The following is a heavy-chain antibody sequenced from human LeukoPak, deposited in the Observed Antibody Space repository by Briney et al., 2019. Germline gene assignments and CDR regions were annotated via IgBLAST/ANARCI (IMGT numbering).Heavy chain of an antibody. J-gene: IGHJ4*02. CDR1: GFTFSSYE. D-gene: IGHD3-16*01. CDR2: ISSSGSTI. Sequence: PGGSLRLSCAASGFTFSSYEMNWVRQAPGKGLEWVSYISSSGSTIYYADSVKGRFTISRDNAKNSLYLQMNSLRAEDTALYYCAKYKAPMITFGGEIDYWGQGTLVTVSS. CDR3: AKYKAPMITFGGEIDY. V-gene: IGHV3-48*03.